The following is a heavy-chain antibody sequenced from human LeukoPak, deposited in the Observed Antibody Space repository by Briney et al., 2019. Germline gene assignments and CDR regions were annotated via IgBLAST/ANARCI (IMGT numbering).Heavy chain of an antibody. CDR1: GFAFTDYY. CDR3: ARGEIDYGDPGGSGWYFDL. D-gene: IGHD4-17*01. J-gene: IGHJ2*01. V-gene: IGHV3-11*04. Sequence: GGSLRLSCAASGFAFTDYYMSWIRQAPGKGLEWVSYISTSGSAIYYADSVKGRFTISRDNAKNSLYLQMNSLGAEDTAVYYCARGEIDYGDPGGSGWYFDLWGRDTLVTVSS. CDR2: ISTSGSAI.